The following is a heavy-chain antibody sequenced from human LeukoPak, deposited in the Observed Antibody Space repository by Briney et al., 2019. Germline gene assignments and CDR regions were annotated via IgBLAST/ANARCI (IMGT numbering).Heavy chain of an antibody. V-gene: IGHV4-4*07. CDR1: GGSISSYY. J-gene: IGHJ6*03. D-gene: IGHD3-22*01. Sequence: SETLSLTCTVSGGSISSYYWSWIRQPAGKGLKWIGRIYTSGSTNYNPSLKSRVTMSVDTSKNQFSLKLSSVTAADTAVYYCARDLIVSFAYYYYMDVWGKGTTVTVSS. CDR3: ARDLIVSFAYYYYMDV. CDR2: IYTSGST.